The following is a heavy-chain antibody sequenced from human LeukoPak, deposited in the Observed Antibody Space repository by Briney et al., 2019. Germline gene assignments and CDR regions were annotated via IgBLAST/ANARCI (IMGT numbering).Heavy chain of an antibody. J-gene: IGHJ5*02. CDR2: ISAYNGNT. Sequence: ASVKVSCKASGYTFNNYDINWVRQAPGQGLEWMGWISAYNGNTNYAQKLQGRVTMTEDTSTDTAYMELSSLRSEDTAVYYCATDPRSLRTNWGSGWFDPWGQGTLVTVSS. CDR3: ATDPRSLRTNWGSGWFDP. V-gene: IGHV1-18*01. CDR1: GYTFNNYD. D-gene: IGHD7-27*01.